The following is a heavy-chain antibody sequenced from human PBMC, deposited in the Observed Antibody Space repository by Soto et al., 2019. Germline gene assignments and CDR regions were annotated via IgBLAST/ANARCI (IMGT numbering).Heavy chain of an antibody. CDR2: IFANGHT. CDR3: VASLAASGLNWLDP. Sequence: SETLSLTCIVAGGSISEKYWNWVRQPPGKGLEWIGLIFANGHTDYNPSLKSRVTMPVDASKNQFSLRLTSMTAADTAVYYCVASLAASGLNWLDPWGRGTLVTVSS. CDR1: GGSISEKY. J-gene: IGHJ5*02. V-gene: IGHV4-4*07. D-gene: IGHD6-13*01.